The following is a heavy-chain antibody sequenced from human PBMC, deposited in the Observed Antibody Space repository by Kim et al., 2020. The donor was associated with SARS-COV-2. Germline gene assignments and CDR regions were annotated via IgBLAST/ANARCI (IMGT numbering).Heavy chain of an antibody. Sequence: GGSLRLSCAASGFTFSSYEITWVRQAPGKGLEWVSYISTSGSTIYYADSVKGRFTISRDNAKNSLYLQMNSLRAEDTAVYYCARCKRGFSYGYEGGAFDIWGQGTMVIVSS. CDR1: GFTFSSYE. J-gene: IGHJ3*02. D-gene: IGHD5-18*01. V-gene: IGHV3-48*03. CDR2: ISTSGSTI. CDR3: ARCKRGFSYGYEGGAFDI.